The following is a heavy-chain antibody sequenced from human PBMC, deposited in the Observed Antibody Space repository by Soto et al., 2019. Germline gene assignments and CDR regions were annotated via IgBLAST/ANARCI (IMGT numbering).Heavy chain of an antibody. D-gene: IGHD2-2*01. V-gene: IGHV4-59*11. CDR1: GVSTSNHY. CDR2: IYYRGTT. Sequence: QVQLQESGPGLVKPSETLSLTCSVSGVSTSNHYWTWIRKPPGQGPEWIGCIYYRGTTNYNASFNSRVTISVDTSKNQFSLKLTSVTTADTAVYYCARGGGRPYHDPEFDYWGQGILVTVSS. J-gene: IGHJ4*02. CDR3: ARGGGRPYHDPEFDY.